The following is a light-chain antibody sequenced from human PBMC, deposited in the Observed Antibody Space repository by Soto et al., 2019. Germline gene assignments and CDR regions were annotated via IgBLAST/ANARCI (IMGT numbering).Light chain of an antibody. J-gene: IGLJ2*01. CDR2: DTS. V-gene: IGLV7-46*01. Sequence: QAVVTQEPSLTVSPGGTVTLTCGSSTGAVTSGHYPYWFQQKPGQAPRTLIYDTSNTPSWTPARFAGSLLRGKAALTLSGGQPEDEAEYYCLLSYSGARLVVFGGGTKLTVL. CDR1: TGAVTSGHY. CDR3: LLSYSGARLVV.